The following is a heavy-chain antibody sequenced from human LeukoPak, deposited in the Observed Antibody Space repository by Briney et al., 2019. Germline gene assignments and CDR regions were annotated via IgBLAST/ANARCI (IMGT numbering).Heavy chain of an antibody. CDR1: GYSISSGYY. CDR2: IFQRGYS. D-gene: IGHD6-13*01. J-gene: IGHJ5*02. CDR3: VGDKEATGNGRPNWFDP. Sequence: SETLSLTCAVSGYSISSGYYWGWIRQPPGRELQWIGSIFQRGYSYYNPSLKSRVTISVDTSKNQFSLKLSSVTAADTAVYYCVGDKEATGNGRPNWFDPWGQGTLVTVSS. V-gene: IGHV4-38-2*01.